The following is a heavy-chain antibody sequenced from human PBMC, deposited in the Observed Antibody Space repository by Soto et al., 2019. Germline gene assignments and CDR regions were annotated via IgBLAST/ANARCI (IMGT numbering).Heavy chain of an antibody. Sequence: QGQLVQSGAEVKKPGASVKVSCKASGYTFTGYYIHWVRQAPGQGLEWMGWINPKSGVTNYAQKFQGRVTMITDTSISTAYMELSRLRSDDTAVYYCARGMAYGDFLPALFWGQGTLVTVSS. CDR2: INPKSGVT. J-gene: IGHJ4*02. CDR3: ARGMAYGDFLPALF. CDR1: GYTFTGYY. V-gene: IGHV1-2*02. D-gene: IGHD4-17*01.